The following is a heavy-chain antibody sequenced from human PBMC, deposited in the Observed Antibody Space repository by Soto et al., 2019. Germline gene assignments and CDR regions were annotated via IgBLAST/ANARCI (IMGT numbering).Heavy chain of an antibody. CDR1: GGSISSYY. V-gene: IGHV4-59*12. Sequence: SETLSLTCTVSGGSISSYYWSWIRQPPGKGLEWIGYIYYSGSTNYNPTLKSRATISLDTSNNQFSLEVKSATAADTAVYYCARMGLHLGELSRNWFDPWGQGSLVTVSS. CDR3: ARMGLHLGELSRNWFDP. J-gene: IGHJ5*02. D-gene: IGHD3-16*02. CDR2: IYYSGST.